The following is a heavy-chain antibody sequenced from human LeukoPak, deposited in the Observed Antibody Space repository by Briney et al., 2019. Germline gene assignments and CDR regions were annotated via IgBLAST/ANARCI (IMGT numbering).Heavy chain of an antibody. CDR2: MNPNSGNT. V-gene: IGHV1-8*02. Sequence: ASVKVSCKASGGTFSSYAISWVRQAPGQGLEWMGWMNPNSGNTGYAQKFQGRVTMTRNTSISTAYMELSSLRSEDTAVYYCAMKVGDYWGQGTLVTVSS. J-gene: IGHJ4*02. CDR1: GGTFSSYA. CDR3: AMKVGDY.